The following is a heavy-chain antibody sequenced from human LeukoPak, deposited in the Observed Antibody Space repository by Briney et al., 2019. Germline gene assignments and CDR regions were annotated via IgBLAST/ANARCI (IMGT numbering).Heavy chain of an antibody. CDR1: GFSVTNKH. Sequence: GGSLRLSCAATGFSVTNKHMNWVRQAPGKGLEWVSVIYSGGSTYYADSVKGRFTISRDNSKNTLYLQMNSLRAEDTAVYYCARDGNNSGLDYWGQGTLVTVSS. V-gene: IGHV3-66*01. CDR3: ARDGNNSGLDY. CDR2: IYSGGST. J-gene: IGHJ4*02. D-gene: IGHD1/OR15-1a*01.